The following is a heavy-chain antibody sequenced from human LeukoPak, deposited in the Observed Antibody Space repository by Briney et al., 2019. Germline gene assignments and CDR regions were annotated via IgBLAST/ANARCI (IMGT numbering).Heavy chain of an antibody. V-gene: IGHV3-21*04. D-gene: IGHD4-17*01. CDR2: ISSSSSYI. CDR3: ARVDDYVSY. J-gene: IGHJ4*02. Sequence: GGSLRLSWEAPELTSSSYSMNWFGQVPGKGLEWVSSISSSSSYIYYADSVKGRFTISRDNAKNSLYLQMNSLRSEDTAVYYCARVDDYVSYWGQGTLVTVSS. CDR1: ELTSSSYS.